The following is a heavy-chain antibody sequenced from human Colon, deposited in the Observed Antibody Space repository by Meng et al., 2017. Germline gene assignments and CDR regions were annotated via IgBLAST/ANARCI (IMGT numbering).Heavy chain of an antibody. CDR2: INHSGST. CDR1: GGSFSGYY. V-gene: IGHV4-34*01. CDR3: ARGRWDDYVWGSYRARFDP. Sequence: GSLRLSCAVYGGSFSGYYWSWIRQPPGKGLEWIGEINHSGSTNYNPSLKSRVTISVDTSKNQFSLKLSSVTAADTAVYYCARGRWDDYVWGSYRARFDPWGQGTLVTVPQ. J-gene: IGHJ5*02. D-gene: IGHD3-16*02.